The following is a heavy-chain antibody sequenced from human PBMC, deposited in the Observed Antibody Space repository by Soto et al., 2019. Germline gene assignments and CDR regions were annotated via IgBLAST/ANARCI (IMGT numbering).Heavy chain of an antibody. CDR3: ARADSGYAHGYYYYGMDV. Sequence: EVQLVESGGGLVQPGGSLRLSCAASGFTFSSYSMNWVRQAPGKGLEWVSYISSSSSTIYYADSVKGRFTISRDNAKISLYLQKNSLRAEDTAVYYCARADSGYAHGYYYYGMDVWGQGTTVTVSS. V-gene: IGHV3-48*01. D-gene: IGHD5-12*01. CDR1: GFTFSSYS. CDR2: ISSSSSTI. J-gene: IGHJ6*02.